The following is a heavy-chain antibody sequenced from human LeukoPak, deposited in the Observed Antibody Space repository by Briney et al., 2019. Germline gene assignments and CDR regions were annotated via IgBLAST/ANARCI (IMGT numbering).Heavy chain of an antibody. CDR3: ARRGLAAADY. CDR2: INHSGST. V-gene: IGHV4-34*01. Sequence: SVTLSLTCAVYGGSFSGYYWSWIRQPPGKGLEWIGEINHSGSTNYNPSLKSRVTISVDTSKNQFSLKLSSVTAADTAVYYCARRGLAAADYWGQGTLVTVSS. D-gene: IGHD6-13*01. J-gene: IGHJ4*02. CDR1: GGSFSGYY.